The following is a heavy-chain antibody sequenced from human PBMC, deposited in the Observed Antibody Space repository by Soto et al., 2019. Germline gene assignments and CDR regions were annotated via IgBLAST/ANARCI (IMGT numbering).Heavy chain of an antibody. CDR2: IRGSGDGT. D-gene: IGHD6-13*01. V-gene: IGHV3-23*01. CDR3: AKGDGSSSWYGNS. CDR1: GFTFINYA. J-gene: IGHJ4*02. Sequence: LRLSCAASGFTFINYAMSWVRQAPGKGLEWVSAIRGSGDGTFYPDSVKGRFTISRDNAKNTLYLQMNSLRAEDTAIYYCAKGDGSSSWYGNSWGQGTLVTVSS.